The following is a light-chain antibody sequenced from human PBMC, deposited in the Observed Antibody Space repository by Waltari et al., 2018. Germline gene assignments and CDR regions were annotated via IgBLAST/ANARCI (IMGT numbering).Light chain of an antibody. V-gene: IGKV1-9*01. J-gene: IGKJ1*01. Sequence: DIQLTQSPSFLSASVGDRVTITCRASQGISNHLAWYQQKPGKAPKLLIYAAWTLQIGVPSRFSGSGSGTEFTLTISSLQPEDFATSYCQQFNSYPRTFGQGTRVEIK. CDR3: QQFNSYPRT. CDR1: QGISNH. CDR2: AAW.